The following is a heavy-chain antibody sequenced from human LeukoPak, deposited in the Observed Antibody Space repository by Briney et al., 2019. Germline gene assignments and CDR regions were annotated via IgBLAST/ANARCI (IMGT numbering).Heavy chain of an antibody. Sequence: PGGSLRLSCAASGFTFSSYWMSWVRQAPGKGLEWVANIKQDGSEKYYVDSVKGRFTISRDNAKNSLYLQMNSLRAEDTAVYYCARELTGTDPWEYYYYYYMDVWGKGTTVTVSS. CDR2: IKQDGSEK. CDR1: GFTFSSYW. J-gene: IGHJ6*03. D-gene: IGHD1-20*01. V-gene: IGHV3-7*01. CDR3: ARELTGTDPWEYYYYYYMDV.